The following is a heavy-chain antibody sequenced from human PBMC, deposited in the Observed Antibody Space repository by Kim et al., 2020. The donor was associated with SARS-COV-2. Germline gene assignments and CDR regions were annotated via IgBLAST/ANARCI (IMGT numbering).Heavy chain of an antibody. J-gene: IGHJ6*02. CDR3: ATAKAPVLRDFDWLYPLPYYYGMDV. D-gene: IGHD3-9*01. V-gene: IGHV1-24*01. CDR2: IDPEDGET. Sequence: ASVKVSCKVSGYTLTELSMHWVRQAPGKGLEWMGGIDPEDGETVYAQKFQGRVTMTEDTSIDTAYMELSSLRSEDTAVYYCATAKAPVLRDFDWLYPLPYYYGMDVWGQGTPVTVSS. CDR1: GYTLTELS.